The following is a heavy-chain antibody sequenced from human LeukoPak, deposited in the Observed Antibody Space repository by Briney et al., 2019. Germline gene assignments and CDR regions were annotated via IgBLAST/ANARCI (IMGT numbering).Heavy chain of an antibody. V-gene: IGHV1-8*01. D-gene: IGHD2-2*02. J-gene: IGHJ6*03. CDR2: MNPTSGNT. CDR3: ARVVPYCSSTSCYNYYYYYMDV. Sequence: ASVKVSCKASGYTFTDYDINWVRQASGQGLEWMGWMNPTSGNTGYAQKLQGRVTMTTDTSTSTAYMELRSLRSDDTAVYYCARVVPYCSSTSCYNYYYYYMDVWGKGTTVTVSS. CDR1: GYTFTDYD.